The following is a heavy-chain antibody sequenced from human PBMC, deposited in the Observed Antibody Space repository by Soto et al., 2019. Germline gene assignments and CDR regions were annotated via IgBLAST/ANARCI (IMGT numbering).Heavy chain of an antibody. J-gene: IGHJ4*02. V-gene: IGHV3-21*01. D-gene: IGHD3-10*01. Sequence: EVQLVESGGGLVKPGGSLRLSCAASGFTFSSYSMNWVRQAPGKGLEWVSSISSSSSYIYYADSVKGRFTISRDNAKNSLYLQMNSLRAEDTAVYYCASSGGWEYGSGSYHPDYWGQGTLVTVSS. CDR1: GFTFSSYS. CDR2: ISSSSSYI. CDR3: ASSGGWEYGSGSYHPDY.